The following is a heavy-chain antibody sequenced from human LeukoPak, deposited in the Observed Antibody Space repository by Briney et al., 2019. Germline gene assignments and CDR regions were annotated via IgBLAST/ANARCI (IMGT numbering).Heavy chain of an antibody. CDR1: GFTFSGYW. CDR2: INEDASII. D-gene: IGHD3-16*01. Sequence: GGSLRLSCAASGFTFSGYWMHWVRQAPGKGLEWVSRINEDASIITYVDSVKGRFIISRDNTKNSLYLQMNGLRAEDTAVYYCVRDLILVWTPGDDFDFWGQGTLVTVSS. CDR3: VRDLILVWTPGDDFDF. J-gene: IGHJ4*02. V-gene: IGHV3-74*01.